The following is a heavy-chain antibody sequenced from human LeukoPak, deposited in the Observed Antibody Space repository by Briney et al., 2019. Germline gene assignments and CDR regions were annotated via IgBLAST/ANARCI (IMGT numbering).Heavy chain of an antibody. CDR1: GFTFSSYA. D-gene: IGHD2-15*01. CDR2: ISASGGST. V-gene: IGHV3-23*01. CDR3: AKVSDIVVVVAATFDY. J-gene: IGHJ4*02. Sequence: GGSLRLSCAASGFTFSSYAMSWVRQAPGKGLEWVSAISASGGSTYYADSVKGRFAISRDNSKNTLYLQMNSLRAEDTAVYYCAKVSDIVVVVAATFDYWGQGTLVTVSS.